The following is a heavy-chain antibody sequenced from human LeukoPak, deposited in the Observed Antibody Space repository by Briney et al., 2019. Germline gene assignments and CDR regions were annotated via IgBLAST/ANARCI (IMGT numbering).Heavy chain of an antibody. V-gene: IGHV4-4*07. CDR1: GGSIGNYY. Sequence: SEPLSLTCTVSGGSIGNYYWNWLRQPAGKGLESIGRISTSGTTNYHPSLKSRVTLSLDTSKTQFSLNLRSVTAADTAIYFCARRHPYYYGSGTYSREDWGQGTLVTVSS. CDR3: ARRHPYYYGSGTYSRED. D-gene: IGHD3-10*01. CDR2: ISTSGTT. J-gene: IGHJ4*02.